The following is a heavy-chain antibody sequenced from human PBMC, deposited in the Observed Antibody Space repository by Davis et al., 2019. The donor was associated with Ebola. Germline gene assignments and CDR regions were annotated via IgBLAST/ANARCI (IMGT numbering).Heavy chain of an antibody. CDR3: ARVSVALLVA. CDR2: ISSSSSYI. Sequence: GESLKISCTASGFTFDDYAMTWVRQAPGKGLEWVSSISSSSSYIYYADSVKGRFTISRDNAKNSLYLQMNSLRAEDTAVYYCARVSVALLVAWGQGTLVTVSS. J-gene: IGHJ5*02. D-gene: IGHD5-12*01. CDR1: GFTFDDYA. V-gene: IGHV3-21*01.